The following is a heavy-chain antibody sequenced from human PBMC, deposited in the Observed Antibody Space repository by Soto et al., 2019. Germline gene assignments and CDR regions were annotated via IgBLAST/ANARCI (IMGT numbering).Heavy chain of an antibody. Sequence: PSETLSLTCTVSGGSISSGDYYWSWIRHPPGKGLEWIGYIYYIGSTYYNPSLKSRVTISVDTSKNQFSLKLSSVTAADTAVYYCARDTAREYGMDVWGQGTTVTVYS. V-gene: IGHV4-30-4*01. CDR2: IYYIGST. J-gene: IGHJ6*02. CDR3: ARDTAREYGMDV. CDR1: GGSISSGDYY. D-gene: IGHD5-18*01.